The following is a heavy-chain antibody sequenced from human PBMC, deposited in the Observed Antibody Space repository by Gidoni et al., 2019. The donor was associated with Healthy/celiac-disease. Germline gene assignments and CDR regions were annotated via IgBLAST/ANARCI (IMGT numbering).Heavy chain of an antibody. CDR3: ALGSSGWYLTLHY. J-gene: IGHJ4*02. D-gene: IGHD6-19*01. CDR1: GFPLSDYY. CDR2: ISSSSSYT. Sequence: QVQLVESGGGLVKPGGSLRLSCAASGFPLSDYYMSWIRQAPGKGLEWVSYISSSSSYTNYADSVKGRFTISRDNAKNSLYLQMNSLRAEDTAVYYCALGSSGWYLTLHYWGQGTLVTVSS. V-gene: IGHV3-11*05.